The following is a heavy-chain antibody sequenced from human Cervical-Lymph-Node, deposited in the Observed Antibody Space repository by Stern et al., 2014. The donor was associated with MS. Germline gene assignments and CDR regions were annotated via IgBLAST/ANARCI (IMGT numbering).Heavy chain of an antibody. CDR2: ITSSSSTI. V-gene: IGHV3-48*02. Sequence: VQLVESGGGLVQPGGSLRLSCEASGFTFSDYRMNWVRQAPGKGLEWVSHITSSSSTIYHADSVKGRFTISRDNAKNSLYLQMTSLRDEDTAVYYCARSRRDGYNLFFDYWGQGTLVTVSS. D-gene: IGHD5-24*01. CDR1: GFTFSDYR. CDR3: ARSRRDGYNLFFDY. J-gene: IGHJ4*02.